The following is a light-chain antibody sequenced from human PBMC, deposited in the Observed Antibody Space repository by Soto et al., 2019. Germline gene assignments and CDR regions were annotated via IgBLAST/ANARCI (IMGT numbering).Light chain of an antibody. V-gene: IGLV1-40*01. CDR2: ANN. Sequence: QSVLTQPPSVSGAPGQRGTISCTGSSSNIGPGYDVHWYQQLPGTVPKLLIYANNNRTSGVPDRFSGSRSGTSASLAITGLQAGDEADYYCQSYDSSLSEGVFGGGTKLTVL. CDR1: SSNIGPGYD. J-gene: IGLJ2*01. CDR3: QSYDSSLSEGV.